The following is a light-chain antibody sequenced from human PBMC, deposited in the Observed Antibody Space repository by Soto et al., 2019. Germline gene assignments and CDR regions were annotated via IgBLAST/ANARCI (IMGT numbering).Light chain of an antibody. CDR3: QQYNSWPLS. Sequence: EIVMTQSPATLSVSPGERATLSCRASQSVGSTLAWYQQRPGQSPRLLLYGASTRVTGIPARFSGRGSGTEFTLTITSLQSEDFAIYYCQQYNSWPLSFGGGTKVDIK. CDR2: GAS. CDR1: QSVGST. V-gene: IGKV3-15*01. J-gene: IGKJ4*01.